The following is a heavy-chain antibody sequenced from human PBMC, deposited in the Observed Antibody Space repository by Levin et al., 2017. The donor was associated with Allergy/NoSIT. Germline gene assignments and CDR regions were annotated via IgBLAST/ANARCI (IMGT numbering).Heavy chain of an antibody. D-gene: IGHD3-10*01. CDR2: ISSSSSYI. CDR3: ARDPRYLWFGEFSQEDGAFDI. CDR1: GFTFSSYS. V-gene: IGHV3-21*01. Sequence: GESLKISCAASGFTFSSYSMNWVRQAPGKGLEWVSSISSSSSYIYYADSVKGRFTISRDNAKNSLYLQMNSLRAEDTAVYYCARDPRYLWFGEFSQEDGAFDIWGQGTMVTVSS. J-gene: IGHJ3*02.